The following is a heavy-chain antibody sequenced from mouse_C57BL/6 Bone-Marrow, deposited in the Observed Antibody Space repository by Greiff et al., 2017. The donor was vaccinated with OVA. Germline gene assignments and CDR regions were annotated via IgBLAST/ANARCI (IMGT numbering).Heavy chain of an antibody. CDR2: ISDGGSYT. CDR1: GFTFSSYA. Sequence: EVQRVESGGGLVKPGGSLKLSCAASGFTFSSYAMSWVRQTPEKRLEWVATISDGGSYTYYPDNVKGRFTLSRDNAKNNLYLQMSHLKSEDTAMYYCARDRGGTWYFDYWGQGTTLTVSS. D-gene: IGHD4-1*01. V-gene: IGHV5-4*01. J-gene: IGHJ2*01. CDR3: ARDRGGTWYFDY.